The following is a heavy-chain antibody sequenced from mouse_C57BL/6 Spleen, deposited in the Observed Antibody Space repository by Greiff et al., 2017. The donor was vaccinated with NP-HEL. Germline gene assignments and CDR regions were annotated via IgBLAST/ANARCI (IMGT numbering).Heavy chain of an antibody. J-gene: IGHJ3*01. Sequence: DVQLQESGGGLVQPGGSLKLSCAASGFTFSDYYMYWVRQTPEKRLEWVAYISNGGGSTYYPDTVKGRFTISRDNAKNTLYLKMSRLKTEETAMDYCARHKDYGYDGTWFAYWGQGTLVTVSA. D-gene: IGHD2-2*01. CDR1: GFTFSDYY. CDR2: ISNGGGST. V-gene: IGHV5-12*01. CDR3: ARHKDYGYDGTWFAY.